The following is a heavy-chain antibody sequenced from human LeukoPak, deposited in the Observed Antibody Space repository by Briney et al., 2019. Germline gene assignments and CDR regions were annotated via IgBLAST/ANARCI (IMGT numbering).Heavy chain of an antibody. CDR2: ITWSGSTI. J-gene: IGHJ6*02. V-gene: IGHV3-48*02. D-gene: IGHD6-19*01. CDR3: ARDAGNSGYGMDV. Sequence: SCKASGYTFTGYYMHWVRQAPGKGLEWISHITWSGSTIFYADSVKGRFTISRDSAKNSLYLQMSSLRDEDTAVYYCARDAGNSGYGMDVWGQGTTVAVSS. CDR1: GYTFTGYY.